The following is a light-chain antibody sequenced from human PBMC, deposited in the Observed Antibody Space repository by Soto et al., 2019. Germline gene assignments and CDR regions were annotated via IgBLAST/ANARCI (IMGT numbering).Light chain of an antibody. CDR2: EVF. CDR1: SSDIGAYNY. Sequence: QSALTQPASVSESPGQSITISCTGTSSDIGAYNYVSWYQQRPGKAPTVLIYEVFRRPSGVSNRFSGSKSGNTASLTISGLQPEDEADYYCDSFTSIETVVFGGGTKLTVL. J-gene: IGLJ2*01. CDR3: DSFTSIETVV. V-gene: IGLV2-14*01.